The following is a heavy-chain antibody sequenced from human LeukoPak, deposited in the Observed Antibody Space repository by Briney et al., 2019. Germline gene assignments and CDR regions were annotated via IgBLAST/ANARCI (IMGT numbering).Heavy chain of an antibody. D-gene: IGHD5-12*01. CDR1: GGSISSSSYY. CDR2: IYYSGST. V-gene: IGHV4-39*01. J-gene: IGHJ4*02. CDR3: ASFSGYDKDY. Sequence: SETLSLTCTVSGGSISSSSYYWGWIRQPPGKGLEWIGSIYYSGSTYYNPSLKSRATISVDTSKNQFSLKLSSVTAADTAVYYCASFSGYDKDYWGQGTLVTVSS.